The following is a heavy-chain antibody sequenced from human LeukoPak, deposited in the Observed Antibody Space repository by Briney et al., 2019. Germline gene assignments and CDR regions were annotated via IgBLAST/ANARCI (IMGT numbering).Heavy chain of an antibody. J-gene: IGHJ6*03. Sequence: SETLSLTCNVSGGSISSYYWSWMRQPPGKGLEWIGYIYYSGSTNYNPSLKSHVTISVDTSKNQFSLKLSSVTAAETAVYYCARAKSLYFYYYMDVWGKGTTVTVSS. CDR1: GGSISSYY. CDR2: IYYSGST. V-gene: IGHV4-59*01. CDR3: ARAKSLYFYYYMDV.